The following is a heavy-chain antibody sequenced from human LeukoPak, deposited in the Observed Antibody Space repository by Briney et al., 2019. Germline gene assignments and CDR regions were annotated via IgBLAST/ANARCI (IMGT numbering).Heavy chain of an antibody. CDR3: ARATYYYDSSGYSNWFDP. CDR2: INHSGST. Sequence: PSETLSLTCAVYGGSFSGYYWSWIRQPPGKGLEWIGEINHSGSTNYNPSLKSRVTISVDTSKNQFSLKLSSVTAADTAVYYCARATYYYDSSGYSNWFDPWGQGTLVTVSS. V-gene: IGHV4-34*01. J-gene: IGHJ5*02. CDR1: GGSFSGYY. D-gene: IGHD3-22*01.